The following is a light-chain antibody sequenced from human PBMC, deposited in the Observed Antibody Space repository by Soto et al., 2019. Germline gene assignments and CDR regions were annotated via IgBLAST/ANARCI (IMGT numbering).Light chain of an antibody. J-gene: IGKJ1*01. CDR3: QQYNSYRT. Sequence: DIQMTQSPSTLSASVGDRVTITCRASQSIDSWLAWYQQKPGKAPNLLIYDASNLESGVPARFSGSGSGTEFTLTISSLQPDDFATYYCQQYNSYRTFGQGTKVDIK. CDR2: DAS. CDR1: QSIDSW. V-gene: IGKV1-5*01.